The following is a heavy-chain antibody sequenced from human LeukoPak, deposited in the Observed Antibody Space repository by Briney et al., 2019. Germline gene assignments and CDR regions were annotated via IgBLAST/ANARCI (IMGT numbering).Heavy chain of an antibody. D-gene: IGHD6-6*01. J-gene: IGHJ5*02. CDR1: GYTFTGYD. Sequence: ASVKVSCKASGYTFTGYDINWVRQATGQGLEWMGWMNPNSGNTGYAQKFQGRVTMTRNTSISTAYMELSSLRSEDTAVYYCARRPIAARPKGGFDPWGQGTLVTVSS. V-gene: IGHV1-8*01. CDR3: ARRPIAARPKGGFDP. CDR2: MNPNSGNT.